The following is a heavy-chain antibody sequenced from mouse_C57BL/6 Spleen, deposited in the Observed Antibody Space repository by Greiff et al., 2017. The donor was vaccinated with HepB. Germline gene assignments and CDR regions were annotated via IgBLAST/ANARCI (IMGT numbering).Heavy chain of an antibody. CDR3: ATGGSTTC. CDR1: GFNIKDDY. CDR2: IDPENGDT. J-gene: IGHJ3*01. D-gene: IGHD1-1*01. V-gene: IGHV14-4*01. Sequence: EVQLQQSGAELVRPGASVKLSCTASGFNIKDDYMHWVKQRPEQGLEWIGWIDPENGDTEYTSKFQGKATITADTSSNTAYLQLSSLTSEDTAVYYCATGGSTTCWGQGTLVTVSA.